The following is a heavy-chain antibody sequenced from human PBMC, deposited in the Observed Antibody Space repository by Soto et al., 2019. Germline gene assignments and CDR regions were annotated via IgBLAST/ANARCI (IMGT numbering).Heavy chain of an antibody. J-gene: IGHJ3*02. CDR1: GGTFSSYA. V-gene: IGHV1-69*13. D-gene: IGHD3-22*01. CDR2: IIPIFGTA. Sequence: GASVKVSCKASGGTFSSYAISWVRQAPGQGLEWMGGIIPIFGTADYAQKFQGRVTITADESTSTAYMGLSSLRSEDTAVYYCARDQVERYYDSSGYPNDAFDIWGQGTMVTVSS. CDR3: ARDQVERYYDSSGYPNDAFDI.